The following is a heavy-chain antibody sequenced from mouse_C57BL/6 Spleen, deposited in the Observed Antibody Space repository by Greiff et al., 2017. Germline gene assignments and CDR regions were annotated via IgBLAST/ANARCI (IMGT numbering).Heavy chain of an antibody. D-gene: IGHD3-2*02. CDR2: ISSGGDYI. V-gene: IGHV5-9-1*02. J-gene: IGHJ3*01. CDR3: TRSTAQAFAY. CDR1: GFTFSSYA. Sequence: EVMLVESGEGLVKPGGSLTLSCAASGFTFSSYAMSWVRQTPEKRLAWVAYISSGGDYIYYADTVKGRFTISRDYARNTLYLQMSSLKSEDTAMYYCTRSTAQAFAYWGQGTLVTVSA.